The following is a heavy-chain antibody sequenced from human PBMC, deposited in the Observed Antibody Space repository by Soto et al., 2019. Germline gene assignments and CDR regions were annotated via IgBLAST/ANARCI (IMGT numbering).Heavy chain of an antibody. CDR2: IIPIFGTA. J-gene: IGHJ5*02. CDR1: GGTFSSYA. D-gene: IGHD1-26*01. CDR3: ASCVPIVGATNGWFDP. V-gene: IGHV1-69*01. Sequence: QVQLVQSGAEVKKPGSSVKVSCKASGGTFSSYAISWVRQAPGQGLEWMGGIIPIFGTANYAQKCQGRVTIRADESTSTAYMELSSLRSEDTAVYYCASCVPIVGATNGWFDPWGQGTLVTVSS.